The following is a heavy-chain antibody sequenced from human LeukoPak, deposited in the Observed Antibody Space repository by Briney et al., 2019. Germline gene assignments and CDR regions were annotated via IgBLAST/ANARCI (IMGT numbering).Heavy chain of an antibody. CDR1: GYTFTGYY. V-gene: IGHV1-2*02. J-gene: IGHJ4*02. CDR3: ARGDADSSGWYILYPFDY. Sequence: ASVKVSCKASGYTFTGYYMHWVRQAPGQGLEWMGWINPNSGGTNYAQKFQGRVTMTRDTSISTAYMELSRLRSDDTAVYYCARGDADSSGWYILYPFDYWGQGTLVTVSS. D-gene: IGHD6-19*01. CDR2: INPNSGGT.